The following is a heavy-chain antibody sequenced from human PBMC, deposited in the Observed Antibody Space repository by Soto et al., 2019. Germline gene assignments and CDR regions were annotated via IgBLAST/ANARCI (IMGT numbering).Heavy chain of an antibody. V-gene: IGHV4-59*08. Sequence: QVQLQESGPGLVKPSETLSLTCSVSGGSISSYYWSWIRQPPGKGLEWIGYINYSGGTNYNPSLNSRVTISVDTSKNPFSLKLSSVTAADTAVYYWARRFGVVIMGYYYYYMDVWGKGTTVTVSS. J-gene: IGHJ6*03. CDR2: INYSGGT. CDR1: GGSISSYY. CDR3: ARRFGVVIMGYYYYYMDV. D-gene: IGHD3-3*01.